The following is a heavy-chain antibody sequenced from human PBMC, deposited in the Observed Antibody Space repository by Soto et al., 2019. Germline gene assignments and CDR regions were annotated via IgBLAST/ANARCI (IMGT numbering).Heavy chain of an antibody. CDR1: GFTFSSYW. D-gene: IGHD7-27*01. Sequence: EVQLVESGGGLVQPGGSLRLSCAASGFTFSSYWMSWVRQAPGKGLEWVANIKQDGSEKYYVDSVKGRFTISRDNAKNSLYLQMNSLRAEDTAVYYCARDSPLLSGWGPTYFDYWGQGTLVTVSS. V-gene: IGHV3-7*01. CDR2: IKQDGSEK. J-gene: IGHJ4*02. CDR3: ARDSPLLSGWGPTYFDY.